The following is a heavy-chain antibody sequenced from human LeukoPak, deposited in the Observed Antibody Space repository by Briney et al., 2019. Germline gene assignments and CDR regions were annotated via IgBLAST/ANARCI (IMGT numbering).Heavy chain of an antibody. CDR3: AREVRCYYYYMDV. CDR2: IYHSGST. D-gene: IGHD3-10*01. V-gene: IGHV4-38-2*02. Sequence: SETLSLTCTVSGYSISSGYYWGCIRQPPGKGLEWIGSIYHSGSTYYNPSLKSRVTISVDTSKNQFSLKLSSVTAADTAVYYCAREVRCYYYYMDVWGKGTTVTVSS. CDR1: GYSISSGYY. J-gene: IGHJ6*03.